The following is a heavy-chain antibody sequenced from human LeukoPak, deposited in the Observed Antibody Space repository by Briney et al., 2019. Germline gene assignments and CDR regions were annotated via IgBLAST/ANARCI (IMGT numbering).Heavy chain of an antibody. J-gene: IGHJ4*02. V-gene: IGHV4-34*01. CDR3: ARGQIYSKVDY. CDR1: GGSFSGYY. CDR2: INHSGST. Sequence: SETLSLTCAVYGGSFSGYYRSWIRQPPGKGLEWIGEINHSGSTNYNPSLKSRVTISVDTSKNQFSLKLSSVTAADTAVYYCARGQIYSKVDYWGQGTLVTVSS. D-gene: IGHD4-11*01.